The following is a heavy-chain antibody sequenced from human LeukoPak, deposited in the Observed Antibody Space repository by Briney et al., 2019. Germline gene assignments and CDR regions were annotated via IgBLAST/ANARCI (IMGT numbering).Heavy chain of an antibody. V-gene: IGHV3-7*01. J-gene: IGHJ4*02. CDR2: IKQDGSEK. D-gene: IGHD2-2*01. Sequence: GGSLRLSCAASGFTFSSYSMNWVRQAPGKGLEWVANIKQDGSEKYYVDSVKGRFTISRDNAKNSLYLQMNSLRAEDTAVYYCARDSMPEDYWGQGTLVTASS. CDR3: ARDSMPEDY. CDR1: GFTFSSYS.